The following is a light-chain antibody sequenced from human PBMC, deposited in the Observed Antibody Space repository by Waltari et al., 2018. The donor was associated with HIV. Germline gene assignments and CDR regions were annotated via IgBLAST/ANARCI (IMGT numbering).Light chain of an antibody. Sequence: QSPLTHPASVSGNHGQPVTITCTGTNIDVGNYNLVSCYQQHPGKAPKPLIYVVSKLPSGVSSRFSGSKSGYLASLTISVLLAEDESYYFCLTYVSDSGTWKFGGGTYLTV. V-gene: IGLV2-23*02. CDR3: LTYVSDSGTWK. CDR1: NIDVGNYNL. J-gene: IGLJ3*02. CDR2: VVS.